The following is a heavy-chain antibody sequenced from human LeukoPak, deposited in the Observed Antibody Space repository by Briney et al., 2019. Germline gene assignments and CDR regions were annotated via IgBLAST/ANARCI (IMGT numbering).Heavy chain of an antibody. J-gene: IGHJ3*02. V-gene: IGHV4-39*01. CDR2: IYYSGST. D-gene: IGHD3-22*01. CDR3: ARHTLTYYYDSSGYYKTYDAFDI. CDR1: GGSISSGGYY. Sequence: SETLSLTCTVSGGSISSGGYYWSWIRQPPGKGLEWIGSIYYSGSTYYNPSLKSRVTISVDTSKNQFSLKLSSVTAADTAVYYCARHTLTYYYDSSGYYKTYDAFDIWGQGTVVTVSS.